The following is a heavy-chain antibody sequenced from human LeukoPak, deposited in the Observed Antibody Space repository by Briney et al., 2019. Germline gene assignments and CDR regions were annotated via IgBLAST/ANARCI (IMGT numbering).Heavy chain of an antibody. D-gene: IGHD2-15*01. CDR2: ISYDGSNK. CDR3: ARDLGSTLDY. CDR1: GFTFSSYA. Sequence: PGRSLRLSCAASGFTFSSYAMHWVRQPPGKELEWVAVISYDGSNKYYADSVKGRFTISRDNSKNTLYLQMNSLRAEDTAVYYCARDLGSTLDYWGQGTLVTVYS. V-gene: IGHV3-30*04. J-gene: IGHJ4*02.